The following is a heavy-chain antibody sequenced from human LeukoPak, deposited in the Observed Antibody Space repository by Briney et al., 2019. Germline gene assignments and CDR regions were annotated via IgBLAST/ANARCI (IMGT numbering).Heavy chain of an antibody. Sequence: PSETLSLTCTVSGGSISSYYWSWIRQPPGKGLEWIGYIYSSGSTNYNPSLKSRVTISVDTSKNQFSLRLNSVTAADTAVYYCARTNADWGQGTLVTVSS. J-gene: IGHJ4*02. D-gene: IGHD2-8*01. CDR1: GGSISSYY. CDR3: ARTNAD. V-gene: IGHV4-59*01. CDR2: IYSSGST.